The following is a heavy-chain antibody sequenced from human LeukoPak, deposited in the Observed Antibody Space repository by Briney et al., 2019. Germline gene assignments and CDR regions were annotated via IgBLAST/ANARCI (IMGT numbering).Heavy chain of an antibody. V-gene: IGHV4-34*01. CDR3: ARAQINTGNFDY. CDR2: IYYGENT. Sequence: SETLSLTCAVYGGSFSGYYWGWIRQPPGKGLEWIGNIYYGENTYYNPSLKSRVTISIDTSKNQFSLRLTSVTAADTAVYYCARAQINTGNFDYWGQGTLVTVSS. CDR1: GGSFSGYY. D-gene: IGHD1-14*01. J-gene: IGHJ4*02.